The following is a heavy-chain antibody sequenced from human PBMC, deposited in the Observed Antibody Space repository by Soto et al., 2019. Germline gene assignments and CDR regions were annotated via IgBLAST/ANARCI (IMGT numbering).Heavy chain of an antibody. CDR2: INHSGST. CDR1: GGSFSGYY. Sequence: SETLSLTCAVYGGSFSGYYWSWIRQPPGKGLEWIGEINHSGSTNYNPSLKSRVTISVDTSKNQFSLKLSSVTAADTAVYYCARGGRYCSSTSCYIRFDYWGQGTLVTVSS. V-gene: IGHV4-34*01. CDR3: ARGGRYCSSTSCYIRFDY. D-gene: IGHD2-2*02. J-gene: IGHJ4*02.